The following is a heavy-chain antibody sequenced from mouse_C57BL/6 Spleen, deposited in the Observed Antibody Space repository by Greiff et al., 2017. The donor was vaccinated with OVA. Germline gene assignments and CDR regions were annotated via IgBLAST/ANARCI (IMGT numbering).Heavy chain of an antibody. CDR3: ANLPFAY. CDR2: ISSGSSTI. D-gene: IGHD2-1*01. Sequence: EVKLVESGGGLVKPGGSLKLSCAASGFTFSDYGMHWVRQAPEQGLEWVAYISSGSSTIYYADTVKGRFTISRDNAKNTLFLQMTSLRSEDTAMYYCANLPFAYWGQGTLVTVSA. V-gene: IGHV5-17*01. J-gene: IGHJ3*01. CDR1: GFTFSDYG.